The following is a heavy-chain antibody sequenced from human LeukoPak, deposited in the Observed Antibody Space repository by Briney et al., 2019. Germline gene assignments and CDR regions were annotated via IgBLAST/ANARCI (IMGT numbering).Heavy chain of an antibody. D-gene: IGHD2-8*01. CDR2: LSGSSSYI. V-gene: IGHV3-21*01. Sequence: GGSLRLSCAASGFTFSSYSMNWVPQAPGKGLEWVSSLSGSSSYIYYADSLKGRLTISRDNAKNSLYLQMNSLRADDTAVYYCASRLSFTDDYWGQGTLVTVSS. J-gene: IGHJ4*02. CDR3: ASRLSFTDDY. CDR1: GFTFSSYS.